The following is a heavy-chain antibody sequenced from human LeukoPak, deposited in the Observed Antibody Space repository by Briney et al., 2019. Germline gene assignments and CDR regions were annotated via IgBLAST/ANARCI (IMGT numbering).Heavy chain of an antibody. Sequence: TGGSLRLSCAASGFTFSSYGMHWVRQAPGKGLEWVANIKQDGSEKYYVDSVKGRFTISRDNAKNSLYLQMNSLRAEDTAVYYCARQRAAAGIFDYWGQGTLVTVSS. CDR2: IKQDGSEK. D-gene: IGHD6-13*01. CDR3: ARQRAAAGIFDY. J-gene: IGHJ4*02. V-gene: IGHV3-7*01. CDR1: GFTFSSYG.